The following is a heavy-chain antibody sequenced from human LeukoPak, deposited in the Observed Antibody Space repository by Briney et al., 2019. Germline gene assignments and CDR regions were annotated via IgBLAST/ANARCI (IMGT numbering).Heavy chain of an antibody. CDR2: INPSGGST. CDR3: ARAIQLWPTYYFDY. CDR1: GYTLTSYY. Sequence: ASVKVSCKASGYTLTSYYMHWVRQAPGQGLEWMGIINPSGGSTSYTQKFQGRVTMTRDTSTSTVYMELSSLRSEDTAVYYCARAIQLWPTYYFDYWGQGTLVTVSP. J-gene: IGHJ4*02. V-gene: IGHV1-46*01. D-gene: IGHD5-18*01.